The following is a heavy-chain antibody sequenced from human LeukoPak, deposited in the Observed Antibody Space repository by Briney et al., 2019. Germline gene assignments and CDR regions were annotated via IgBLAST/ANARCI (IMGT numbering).Heavy chain of an antibody. D-gene: IGHD2-2*02. Sequence: SETLSLTCTVSGGSISSNYWSWIRQPPGKGLEWIGYIYYSVSTNYNPSLKSRVTMSVDTSKNQFSLKLSSVTAADTAVYYCAREGTGVVVPAAIGWFDPWGQGTLVTVSS. J-gene: IGHJ5*02. V-gene: IGHV4-59*12. CDR2: IYYSVST. CDR1: GGSISSNY. CDR3: AREGTGVVVPAAIGWFDP.